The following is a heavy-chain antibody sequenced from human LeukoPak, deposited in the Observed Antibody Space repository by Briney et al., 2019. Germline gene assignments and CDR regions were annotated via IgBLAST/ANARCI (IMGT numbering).Heavy chain of an antibody. J-gene: IGHJ5*02. Sequence: GGSLRLSCAASGFTFSSYSMNWVRQAPGKGLEWVAFISSSSSSSIYYADSVKGRFTISRDNAKNSLYLQMNSLRAEDTAVYYCARGDYDYVWGSLSLYRFDPWGQGTLVTVSS. CDR3: ARGDYDYVWGSLSLYRFDP. D-gene: IGHD3-16*02. CDR1: GFTFSSYS. V-gene: IGHV3-21*01. CDR2: ISSSSSSSI.